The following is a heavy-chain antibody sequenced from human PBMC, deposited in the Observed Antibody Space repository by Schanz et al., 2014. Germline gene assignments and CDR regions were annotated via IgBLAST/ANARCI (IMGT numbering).Heavy chain of an antibody. CDR3: ARRASCSRIGCPFDS. J-gene: IGHJ4*02. V-gene: IGHV3-21*05. CDR1: GFAFSSYS. Sequence: QLVGSGGGLIQPGGSLRLSCTASGFAFSSYSMNWVRQAPGKGLEWVSYISSSSSYIYYADSVKGRFTISRDNAKNSLYLQMNSLRAEDTAMYYCARRASCSRIGCPFDSWGQGTLVTVSS. D-gene: IGHD2-2*01. CDR2: ISSSSSYI.